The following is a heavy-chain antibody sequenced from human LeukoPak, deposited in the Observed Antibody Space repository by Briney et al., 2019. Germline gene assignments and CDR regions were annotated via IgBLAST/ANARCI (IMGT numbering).Heavy chain of an antibody. CDR3: AREGTGYTIFGVAPSGAFDI. CDR1: GFTFNSFA. CDR2: ISYDGSNK. D-gene: IGHD3-3*01. V-gene: IGHV3-30-3*01. J-gene: IGHJ3*02. Sequence: GRSLRLSCAGSGFTFNSFAMQWVGQAPGKGLEWVAVISYDGSNKYYAGSVKGRFTISRDNSKNPLYLQMNSLRAEDTAVYYCAREGTGYTIFGVAPSGAFDIWGKGTMVTVSS.